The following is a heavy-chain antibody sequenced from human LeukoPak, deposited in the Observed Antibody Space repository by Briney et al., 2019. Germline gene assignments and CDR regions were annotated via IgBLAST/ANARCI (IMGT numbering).Heavy chain of an antibody. V-gene: IGHV1-69*05. Sequence: GASVKVSCXASGGTFSSYAISWVRQARGQGLEWMGRIIPIFGTANYAQKFQGRVTITTDESTSTAYMELSSLRSEDTAVYYCAGDFPDYWGQGTLVTVSS. CDR1: GGTFSSYA. J-gene: IGHJ4*02. CDR3: AGDFPDY. CDR2: IIPIFGTA.